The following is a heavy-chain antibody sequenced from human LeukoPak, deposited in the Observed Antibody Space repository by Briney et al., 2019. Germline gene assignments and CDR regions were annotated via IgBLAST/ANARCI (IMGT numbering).Heavy chain of an antibody. CDR3: AKTSVGEGRIIASGYFDN. CDR1: GFTFSNHA. D-gene: IGHD2-15*01. CDR2: ISGSGTVT. Sequence: GGSLRHSCAASGFTFSNHAMNWVRQAPGKGLEWVSIISGSGTVTYYADSVKGRFTISRDNSKNTLYLQMNSLRAEDTAVYYCAKTSVGEGRIIASGYFDNWGQGTLVTVSS. V-gene: IGHV3-23*01. J-gene: IGHJ4*02.